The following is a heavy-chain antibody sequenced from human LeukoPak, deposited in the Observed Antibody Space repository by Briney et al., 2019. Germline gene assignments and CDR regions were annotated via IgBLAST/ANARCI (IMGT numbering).Heavy chain of an antibody. V-gene: IGHV5-51*01. CDR3: AKTYYYGSGSPPGYFDY. CDR1: GYNFKSYW. D-gene: IGHD3-10*01. J-gene: IGHJ4*02. Sequence: GDSLKISCKGSGYNFKSYWIAWVRQMPGKGLEWMGIIYPGDSDTRYSPSFQGQVTFSADKSICTAYLQWSSLKASDTAIYYCAKTYYYGSGSPPGYFDYWGQGTLVTVSS. CDR2: IYPGDSDT.